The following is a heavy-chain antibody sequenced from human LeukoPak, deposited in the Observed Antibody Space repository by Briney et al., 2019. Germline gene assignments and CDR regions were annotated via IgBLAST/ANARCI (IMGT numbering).Heavy chain of an antibody. V-gene: IGHV1-2*02. Sequence: ASVKVSCKASGYTFTGYYMHWVRQAPGQGLEWMGWINPNSGGTNYAQKFQGRVTMTRDTSISTAYMELSRLRSDDTAVYYCARAIAVAGTGDYWGQGTLVTVSS. D-gene: IGHD6-19*01. CDR3: ARAIAVAGTGDY. J-gene: IGHJ4*02. CDR1: GYTFTGYY. CDR2: INPNSGGT.